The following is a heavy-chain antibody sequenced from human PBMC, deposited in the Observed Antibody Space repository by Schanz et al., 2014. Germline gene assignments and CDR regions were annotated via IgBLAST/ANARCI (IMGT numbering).Heavy chain of an antibody. Sequence: EVQLVESGGGLVQPGGSLRLSCAASGFTFSSYCMHWVRQVPGKGLVWVSRIKSDGSSTSYADSVKGRFTISRDNAKNTLYLQMNSLRAEDTAVYYCARPALWCGDNCFDPWGQGTLVTVSS. CDR2: IKSDGSST. CDR3: ARPALWCGDNCFDP. J-gene: IGHJ5*02. V-gene: IGHV3-74*01. CDR1: GFTFSSYC. D-gene: IGHD3-10*01.